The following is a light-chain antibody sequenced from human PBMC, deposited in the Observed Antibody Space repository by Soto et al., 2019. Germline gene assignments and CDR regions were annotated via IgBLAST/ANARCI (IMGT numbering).Light chain of an antibody. CDR1: SSNIGAGHV. Sequence: QSVLTQPPSVSGAPGQRVTISCTGSSSNIGAGHVVHWYQQFPGRAPNLLIYGSSNRPSGVPDRFSGSKSGTSASLAITGLEAEDEADYYCQSYDNTLSASLFGWGTKFTVL. CDR2: GSS. CDR3: QSYDNTLSASL. V-gene: IGLV1-40*01. J-gene: IGLJ2*01.